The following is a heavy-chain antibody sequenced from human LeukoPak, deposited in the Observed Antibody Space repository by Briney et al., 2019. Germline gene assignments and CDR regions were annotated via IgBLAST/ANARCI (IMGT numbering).Heavy chain of an antibody. CDR1: GFTLSDNW. Sequence: GGSLRLSCAASGFTLSDNWMHWVRQAPGKGLEWVAVVSFDGNSKYYADSVKGRFTISRDNSKLYLQMNNLRAEDTAVYHCARDRHQWMDSTWQYCFDYWGQGILVTVSS. V-gene: IGHV3-30*03. J-gene: IGHJ4*02. CDR3: ARDRHQWMDSTWQYCFDY. D-gene: IGHD6-19*01. CDR2: VSFDGNSK.